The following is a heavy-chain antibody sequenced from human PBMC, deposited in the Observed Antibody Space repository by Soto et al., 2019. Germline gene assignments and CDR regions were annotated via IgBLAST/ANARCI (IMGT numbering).Heavy chain of an antibody. CDR3: ARPRQVETGDDAFDI. Sequence: SETLSLTCTVSGGSISSGGYYWSWIRQHPGKGLEWIGYIYYSGSTYYNPSLKSRVTISVDTSKNQFSLKLSSVTAADTAVYYCARPRQVETGDDAFDIWGQGTMVTVSS. CDR2: IYYSGST. CDR1: GGSISSGGYY. J-gene: IGHJ3*02. D-gene: IGHD7-27*01. V-gene: IGHV4-31*03.